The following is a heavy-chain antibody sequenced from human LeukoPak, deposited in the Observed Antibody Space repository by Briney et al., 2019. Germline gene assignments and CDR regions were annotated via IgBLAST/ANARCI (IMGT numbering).Heavy chain of an antibody. CDR1: GFTFSNYW. CDR2: MNQDGSEK. Sequence: GGSLRLSCADSGFTFSNYWMSWVRQAPGKGLEWVANMNQDGSEKYYVDSVRGRFTISRDNEKNSLYLQMNSPRAEDTAVYYCARESHATFDYWGQGTLVIVSS. J-gene: IGHJ4*02. V-gene: IGHV3-7*01. CDR3: ARESHATFDY. D-gene: IGHD1-26*01.